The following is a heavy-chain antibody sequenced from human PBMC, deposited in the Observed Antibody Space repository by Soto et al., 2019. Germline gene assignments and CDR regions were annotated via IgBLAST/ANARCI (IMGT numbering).Heavy chain of an antibody. V-gene: IGHV3-48*01. D-gene: IGHD2-15*01. CDR3: ARDYSYTYFDY. Sequence: PGGSLRLSCAASGFTFSSYSMNWVRQAPGKGLEWVSYISSSSSTIYYADSVKGRFTISRDNAKNSLYLQMNSLRAEDTAVHYCARDYSYTYFDYWGQGTLVTVSS. CDR1: GFTFSSYS. CDR2: ISSSSSTI. J-gene: IGHJ4*02.